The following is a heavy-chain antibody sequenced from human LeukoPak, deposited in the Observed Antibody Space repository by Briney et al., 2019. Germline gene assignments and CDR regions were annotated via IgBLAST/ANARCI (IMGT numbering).Heavy chain of an antibody. CDR2: IIPMFGTV. Sequence: SVKVSCKASGGTFSSYAISWVRQAPGQGLEWMGGIIPMFGTVNYAQKFQGRVTITADKSTSTAYMELSSLRSEDTAVYFCARVRGILTGYDYYYMDVWGKGTTVTVSS. V-gene: IGHV1-69*06. J-gene: IGHJ6*03. CDR1: GGTFSSYA. CDR3: ARVRGILTGYDYYYMDV. D-gene: IGHD3-9*01.